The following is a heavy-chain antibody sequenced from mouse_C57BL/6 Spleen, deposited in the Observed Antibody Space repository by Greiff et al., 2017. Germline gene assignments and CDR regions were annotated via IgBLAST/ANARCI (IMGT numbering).Heavy chain of an antibody. Sequence: VQLQQPGAELVKPGASVKLSCKASGYTFPSYWLHWVKQRPGRGLEWIGWIDTNSGGPKYNEKFKSKDTLTVEKPSRTAYMQLSSLTSEDSSVYYCARGVGPYFDYWGQGTTLTVSS. CDR1: GYTFPSYW. J-gene: IGHJ2*01. D-gene: IGHD1-1*02. CDR2: IDTNSGGP. V-gene: IGHV1-72*01. CDR3: ARGVGPYFDY.